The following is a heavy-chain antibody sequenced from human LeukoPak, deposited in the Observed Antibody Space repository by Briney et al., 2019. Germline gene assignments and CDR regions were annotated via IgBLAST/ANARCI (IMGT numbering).Heavy chain of an antibody. D-gene: IGHD3-9*01. V-gene: IGHV3-30-3*01. CDR3: ARLGGYYNGIFDY. Sequence: PGGSLRLSCAASGFTFSSYAMHWVRQAPGKGLEWVAVISYDGSNKYYADSVKGRFTISRDNSKNTLYLQMNSLRAEDTAVYYCARLGGYYNGIFDYWGQGTLVTVSS. CDR2: ISYDGSNK. CDR1: GFTFSSYA. J-gene: IGHJ4*02.